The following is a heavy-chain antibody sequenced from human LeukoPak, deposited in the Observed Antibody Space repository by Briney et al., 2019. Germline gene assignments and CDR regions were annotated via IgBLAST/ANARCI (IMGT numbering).Heavy chain of an antibody. CDR1: GFTFSSYW. CDR2: IKQDGSEK. Sequence: PGGSLRLSCAASGFTFSSYWLNWVRQAPGKGLEWVANIKQDGSEKFYVDSVKGRFTISRDNAKNSLYLQMNSLRAEDMAVYYCARSPQFLYYFYMDVWGKGTTVTVSS. D-gene: IGHD1-14*01. CDR3: ARSPQFLYYFYMDV. J-gene: IGHJ6*03. V-gene: IGHV3-7*01.